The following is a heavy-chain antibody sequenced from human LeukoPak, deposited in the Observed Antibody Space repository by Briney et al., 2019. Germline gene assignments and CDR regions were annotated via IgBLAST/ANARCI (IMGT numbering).Heavy chain of an antibody. Sequence: GGSLRLSCAASGFTFSNAWMTWVRQAPGQGLEWVARIKSKTDGETTDYAAPVKGRFTISRDDSKNTLYLQMNSLRAEDTAVYYCARDRDSSSSAPYFDYWGQGTLVTVSS. J-gene: IGHJ4*02. CDR3: ARDRDSSSSAPYFDY. D-gene: IGHD6-6*01. V-gene: IGHV3-15*01. CDR1: GFTFSNAW. CDR2: IKSKTDGETT.